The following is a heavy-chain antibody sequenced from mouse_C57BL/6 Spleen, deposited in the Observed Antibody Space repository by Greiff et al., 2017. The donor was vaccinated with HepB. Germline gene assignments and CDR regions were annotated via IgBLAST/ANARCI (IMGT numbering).Heavy chain of an antibody. CDR1: GFTFSSYA. J-gene: IGHJ1*03. CDR3: ARGGRVWYFDV. CDR2: ISDGGSYT. V-gene: IGHV5-4*01. Sequence: EVQVVESGGGLVKPGGSLKLSCAASGFTFSSYAMSWVRQTPEKRLEWVATISDGGSYTYYPDNVKGRFTISIDNAKNNLYLQMRHLKSEDTAMYYCARGGRVWYFDVWGTGTTVTVSS.